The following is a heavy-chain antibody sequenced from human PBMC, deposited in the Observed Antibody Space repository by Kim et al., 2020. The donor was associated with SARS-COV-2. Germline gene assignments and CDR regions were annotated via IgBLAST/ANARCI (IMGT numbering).Heavy chain of an antibody. D-gene: IGHD3-22*01. Sequence: KLQGRVTMTTDTSTSTAYMELRSLRSDDTAVYYCAREDDSSGYSDAVDIWGQGTMVTVSS. J-gene: IGHJ3*02. CDR3: AREDDSSGYSDAVDI. V-gene: IGHV1-18*01.